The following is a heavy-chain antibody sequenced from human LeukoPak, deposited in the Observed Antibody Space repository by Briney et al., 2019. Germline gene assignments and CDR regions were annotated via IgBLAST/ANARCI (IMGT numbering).Heavy chain of an antibody. Sequence: ASVTVSCTASGYTLTDYYMHRVRQAPGQGLEWMGRINPNSGGTNYAQKFQGRVTMTRDTSISTVYMELSRLRSDDTAVYYCARVGYYESSGYYEYWGQGTLVTVSS. CDR2: INPNSGGT. J-gene: IGHJ4*02. CDR3: ARVGYYESSGYYEY. CDR1: GYTLTDYY. V-gene: IGHV1-2*06. D-gene: IGHD3-22*01.